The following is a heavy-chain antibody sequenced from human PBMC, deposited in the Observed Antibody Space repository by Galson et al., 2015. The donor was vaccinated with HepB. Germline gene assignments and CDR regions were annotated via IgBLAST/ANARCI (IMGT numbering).Heavy chain of an antibody. Sequence: SLRLSCAVSGFTLNNYAMYWVRQAPVKGLEWVAVISYDGNNKYYADSVKGRFTISRDISKSTLYLQMDSLRPEDTAVYYCARIKSAQSTGDAFDTWGQGTMVTVSS. V-gene: IGHV3-30-3*01. J-gene: IGHJ3*02. CDR2: ISYDGNNK. CDR3: ARIKSAQSTGDAFDT. CDR1: GFTLNNYA.